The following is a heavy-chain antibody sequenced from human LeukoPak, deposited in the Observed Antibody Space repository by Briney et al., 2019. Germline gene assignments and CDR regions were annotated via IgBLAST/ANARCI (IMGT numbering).Heavy chain of an antibody. V-gene: IGHV1-2*02. CDR1: GYTFIGYY. D-gene: IGHD6-13*01. Sequence: GASVKVSCKASGYTFIGYYMHWVRQAPGQGLEWRGWINPNSGDTNYAQKFQDRVTMTRDTSISAAYMELSRLRSDDTAMYFCARDRSGGAASVYYWGQGTLVIVSS. CDR2: INPNSGDT. J-gene: IGHJ4*02. CDR3: ARDRSGGAASVYY.